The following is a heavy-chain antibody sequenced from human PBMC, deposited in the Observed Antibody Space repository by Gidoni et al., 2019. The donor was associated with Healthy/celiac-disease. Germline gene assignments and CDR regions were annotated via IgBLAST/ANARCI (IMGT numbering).Heavy chain of an antibody. V-gene: IGHV4-39*01. J-gene: IGHJ3*02. Sequence: QLQLQESGPGLVKPSETLSLTCTVSGGSISSSSYYWGWIRQPPGKGLEWIGSIYYSGSTYYNPSLKSRVTISVDTSKNQFSLKLSSVTAADTAVYYCARSPIVVVPAANRGAFDIWGQGTMVTVSS. CDR2: IYYSGST. CDR3: ARSPIVVVPAANRGAFDI. D-gene: IGHD2-2*01. CDR1: GGSISSSSYY.